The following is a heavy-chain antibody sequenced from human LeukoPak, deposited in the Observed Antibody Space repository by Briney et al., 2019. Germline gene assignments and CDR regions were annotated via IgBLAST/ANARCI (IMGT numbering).Heavy chain of an antibody. CDR1: GGSIGSYH. Sequence: SETLSLTCTVSGGSIGSYHWIWIRQPPGKGLEWIGIAFYSGGTNYNPSLKSRVAISGDTSKNQFALKLSSVTAADTAVYYCAASFGGYVLDYWGQGALVIVSS. CDR3: AASFGGYVLDY. J-gene: IGHJ4*02. V-gene: IGHV4-59*01. CDR2: AFYSGGT. D-gene: IGHD5-12*01.